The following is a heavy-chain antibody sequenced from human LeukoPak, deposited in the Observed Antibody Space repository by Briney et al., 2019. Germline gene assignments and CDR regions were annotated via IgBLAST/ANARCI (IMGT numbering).Heavy chain of an antibody. CDR2: ISGGGGST. D-gene: IGHD6-13*01. V-gene: IGHV3-23*01. CDR1: GFTFTNYA. Sequence: GGSLRLSCAASGFTFTNYAMSWVRQAPGKGLEWVSGISGGGGSTYYADSVKGRFTISRDNSKNTLYLQMNSLRAEDTAVYYCARDSSSWFRFDYWGQGTLVTVSS. J-gene: IGHJ4*02. CDR3: ARDSSSWFRFDY.